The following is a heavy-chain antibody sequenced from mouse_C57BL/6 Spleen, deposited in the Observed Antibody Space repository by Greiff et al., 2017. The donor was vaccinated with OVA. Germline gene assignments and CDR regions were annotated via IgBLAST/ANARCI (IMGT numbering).Heavy chain of an antibody. CDR2: IWSGGST. J-gene: IGHJ4*01. D-gene: IGHD2-3*01. CDR1: GFSLTSYG. Sequence: QVQLKESGPGLVQPSQSLSITCTVSGFSLTSYGVHWVRQPPGKGLEWLGVIWSGGSTDYNAAFISRLSISKDNSKSQVFFKMNSLQADDTAIYYCAKNKGYDTAMDYWGQGTSVTVSS. CDR3: AKNKGYDTAMDY. V-gene: IGHV2-4*01.